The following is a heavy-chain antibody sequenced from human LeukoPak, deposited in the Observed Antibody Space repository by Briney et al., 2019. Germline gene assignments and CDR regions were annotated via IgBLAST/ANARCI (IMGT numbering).Heavy chain of an antibody. CDR1: GFTFSSYA. CDR3: AKDRYGGYAYSYFDY. Sequence: GGSLRLSCAASGFTFSSYAMSWVRQAPGKGLEWVSAISGSGGSTYYADSVKSRFTISRDNSKNTLYLQMNSLRAEDTAVYYCAKDRYGGYAYSYFDYWAREPWSPSPQ. CDR2: ISGSGGST. J-gene: IGHJ4*02. D-gene: IGHD5-12*01. V-gene: IGHV3-23*01.